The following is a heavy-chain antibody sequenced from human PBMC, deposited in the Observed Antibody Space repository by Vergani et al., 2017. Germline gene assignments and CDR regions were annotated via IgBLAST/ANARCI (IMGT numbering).Heavy chain of an antibody. CDR2: ISGSGVSA. D-gene: IGHD3-10*01. Sequence: EVQWLESGGGLVQPGGSLRLTCAASEFTFRNYAMNWVRQAQGKGLEWVSGISGSGVSAYYTDSVKGRFAISRDNSKNMLFLQMNNLRTEDTAIYYCAKQYFVSGNYLFDYWGQGTLVTVSS. CDR1: EFTFRNYA. CDR3: AKQYFVSGNYLFDY. J-gene: IGHJ4*02. V-gene: IGHV3-23*01.